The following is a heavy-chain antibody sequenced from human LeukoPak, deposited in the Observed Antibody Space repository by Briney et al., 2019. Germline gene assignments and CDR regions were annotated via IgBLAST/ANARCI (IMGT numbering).Heavy chain of an antibody. CDR3: ARVLARYGNLDY. Sequence: ASAKVSCKASGYTFTDYYIHWVRQAPGQGLEWMGWINPNSGGTNYTQKFQGRVTMTRDTSISTTYLELNRLTSDDTAVYCCARVLARYGNLDYWGQGILVTVSS. J-gene: IGHJ4*02. D-gene: IGHD1-14*01. CDR2: INPNSGGT. V-gene: IGHV1-2*02. CDR1: GYTFTDYY.